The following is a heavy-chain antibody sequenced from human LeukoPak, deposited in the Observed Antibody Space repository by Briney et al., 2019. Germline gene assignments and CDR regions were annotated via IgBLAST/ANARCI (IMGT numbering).Heavy chain of an antibody. CDR1: GYSISSGYY. J-gene: IGHJ4*02. CDR3: ARHSPDYDILTGLDY. Sequence: PSETLSLTCTVSGYSISSGYYWGWIRQPPGKGLEWIRSIYHSGSTYYNPSLKSRVTISVDTSKNQFSLKLSSVTAADTAVYYCARHSPDYDILTGLDYWGQGTLVTVSS. CDR2: IYHSGST. V-gene: IGHV4-38-2*02. D-gene: IGHD3-9*01.